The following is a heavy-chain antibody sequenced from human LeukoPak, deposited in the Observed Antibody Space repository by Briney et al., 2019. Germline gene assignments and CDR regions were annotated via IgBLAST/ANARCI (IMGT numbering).Heavy chain of an antibody. V-gene: IGHV4-34*01. CDR3: ARRYYDILTALNWFDP. CDR2: INHSGST. D-gene: IGHD3-9*01. Sequence: SETLSLTCIVADGSISSYYWSWIRQPPGKGLEWIGEINHSGSTNYNPSLKSRVTISVGTSKNQFSLKLSSVTAADTAVYYCARRYYDILTALNWFDPWGQGTLVTVSS. CDR1: DGSISSYY. J-gene: IGHJ5*02.